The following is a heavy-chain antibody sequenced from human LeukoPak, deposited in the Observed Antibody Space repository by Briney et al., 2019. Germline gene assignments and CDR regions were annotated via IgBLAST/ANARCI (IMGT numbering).Heavy chain of an antibody. D-gene: IGHD3-10*01. Sequence: GGSLRLSCAASGFTFDDYAMHWVRQAPGKGLEWVSGISWNSGSIGYADSVKGRFTISRDNAKNSLYLQMNSLRAEDTALYYCAKDWYYYGSGSLFGFDLWGRGTLVTVSS. V-gene: IGHV3-9*01. CDR3: AKDWYYYGSGSLFGFDL. CDR2: ISWNSGSI. CDR1: GFTFDDYA. J-gene: IGHJ2*01.